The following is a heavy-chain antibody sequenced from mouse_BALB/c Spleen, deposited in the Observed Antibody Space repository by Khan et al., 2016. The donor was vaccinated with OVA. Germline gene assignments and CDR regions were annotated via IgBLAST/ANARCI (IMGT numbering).Heavy chain of an antibody. V-gene: IGHV1-7*01. CDR2: INPTSAYT. CDR1: GYTFTTYW. J-gene: IGHJ2*01. Sequence: VQLQQSGAELAKPGASVKMSCKASGYTFTTYWMHWVKQRPGQGLEWIGYINPTSAYTDYNEKLKDKATLSADKSSSTAYMQLSSLTSEDSAVYYCARDRIDYWGQGTTLTVSS. CDR3: ARDRIDY.